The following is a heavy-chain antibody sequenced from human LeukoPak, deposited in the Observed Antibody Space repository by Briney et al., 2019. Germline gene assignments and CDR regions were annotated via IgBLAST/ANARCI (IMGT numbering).Heavy chain of an antibody. CDR3: ASLSKYYYESRGFFDY. J-gene: IGHJ4*02. D-gene: IGHD3-22*01. CDR2: ISYSGST. CDR1: GGSISSSSYY. V-gene: IGHV4-39*01. Sequence: PSETLSLTCNVSGGSISSSSYYWGWIRQPPGKGLEYIGSISYSGSTYYNPSLKSRVTISVDTSKKQFSLKLSSVTAADTAVYYCASLSKYYYESRGFFDYWGQGTLVTVSP.